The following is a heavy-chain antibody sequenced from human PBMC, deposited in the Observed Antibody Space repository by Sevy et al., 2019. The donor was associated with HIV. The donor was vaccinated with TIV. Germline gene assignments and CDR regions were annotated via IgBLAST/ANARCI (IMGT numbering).Heavy chain of an antibody. V-gene: IGHV4-59*01. CDR1: GGSINFYY. Sequence: SETLSLTCSVSGGSINFYYWSWIRQSPGKGLEWIAHLSYSGSTSYNPSLKSRLSISVGTSKNQLSLNLRSVTAADTAVYYCARTVGDTGRDYFYYYMDVWGKGTTVTVSS. CDR2: LSYSGST. J-gene: IGHJ6*03. CDR3: ARTVGDTGRDYFYYYMDV. D-gene: IGHD2-8*02.